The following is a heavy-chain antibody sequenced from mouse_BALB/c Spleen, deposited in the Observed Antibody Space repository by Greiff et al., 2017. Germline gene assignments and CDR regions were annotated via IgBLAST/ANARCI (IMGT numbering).Heavy chain of an antibody. CDR2: ISSGSSTI. CDR3: ARSGLRDAMDY. CDR1: GFTFSSFG. J-gene: IGHJ4*01. D-gene: IGHD2-2*01. Sequence: EVQLVESGGGLVQPGGSRKLSCAASGFTFSSFGMHWVRQAPEKGLEWVAYISSGSSTIYYADTVKGRFTISRDNPKNTLFLQMTSLRSEDTAMYYCARSGLRDAMDYWGQGTSVTVSS. V-gene: IGHV5-17*02.